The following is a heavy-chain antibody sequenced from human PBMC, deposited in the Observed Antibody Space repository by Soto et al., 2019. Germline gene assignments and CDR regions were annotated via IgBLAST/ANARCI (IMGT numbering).Heavy chain of an antibody. D-gene: IGHD5-18*01. CDR3: ARGTFSYGPNLHYFDF. Sequence: QLQLQESGAELVKPSQTLSLTCTVSGGSISSGGHSWSWIRQPPGKGLEWIGFIFHTGGTYYTPSLQSRLSVSLDLSRNQFSLKLYSVTAADTAIYYCARGTFSYGPNLHYFDFWGQGSLVTVSS. J-gene: IGHJ4*02. CDR1: GGSISSGGHS. CDR2: IFHTGGT. V-gene: IGHV4-30-2*01.